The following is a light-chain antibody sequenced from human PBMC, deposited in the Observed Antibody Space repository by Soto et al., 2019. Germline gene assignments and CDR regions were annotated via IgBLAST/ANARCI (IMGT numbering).Light chain of an antibody. V-gene: IGKV3-20*01. CDR1: QSLSTN. CDR3: QQYGSSGT. CDR2: GAS. J-gene: IGKJ1*01. Sequence: EIVMTHSPATLSVSPGERVTLSCRASQSLSTNLAWLQQKPGQAPRLLIYGASNRATGIPDRFSGSGSGTDFTLTISRLEPEDFAVYYCQQYGSSGTFGQGTKVDTK.